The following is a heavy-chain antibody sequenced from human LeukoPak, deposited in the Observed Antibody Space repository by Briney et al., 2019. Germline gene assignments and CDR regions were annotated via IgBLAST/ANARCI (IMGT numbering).Heavy chain of an antibody. V-gene: IGHV1-46*01. Sequence: EASVKVSCKASGYTFTSYYMHWVRQAPGQGLEWMGIINPSGGSTSYAQKFQGRVTMTRDTSTSTVYMELSSLRSEDTAVYYCARDVVVVPAAPEDNYYYYMDVWGKGTTVTVSS. J-gene: IGHJ6*03. CDR2: INPSGGST. CDR3: ARDVVVVPAAPEDNYYYYMDV. CDR1: GYTFTSYY. D-gene: IGHD2-2*01.